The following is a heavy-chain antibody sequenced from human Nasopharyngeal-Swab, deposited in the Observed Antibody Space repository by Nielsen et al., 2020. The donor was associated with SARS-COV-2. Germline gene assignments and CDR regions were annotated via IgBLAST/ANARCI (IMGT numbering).Heavy chain of an antibody. Sequence: WGSLRLSCTVSGRSISSYDWSWIRQRPGKGLEWIGYIYYSGSTNYNPSLKSRVTISVDTSKNQFSLKLSSVTAADTAIYYCARDGRSSWYFDLWGRGTLVTVSS. CDR1: GRSISSYD. V-gene: IGHV4-59*01. CDR2: IYYSGST. J-gene: IGHJ2*01. CDR3: ARDGRSSWYFDL.